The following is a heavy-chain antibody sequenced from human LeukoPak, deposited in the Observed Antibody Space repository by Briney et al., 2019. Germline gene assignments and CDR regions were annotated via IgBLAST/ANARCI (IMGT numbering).Heavy chain of an antibody. D-gene: IGHD3-9*01. V-gene: IGHV3-11*06. CDR1: GFTFSDYY. CDR2: ISSSSSYT. CDR3: ASMGGRLRYFDWLLPFDY. J-gene: IGHJ4*02. Sequence: GGSLRPSCAASGFTFSDYYMSWIRQAPGKGLEWVSYISSSSSYTNYADSVKGRFTISRGNAKNSLYLQMNSLRAEDTAVYYCASMGGRLRYFDWLLPFDYWGQGTLVTVSS.